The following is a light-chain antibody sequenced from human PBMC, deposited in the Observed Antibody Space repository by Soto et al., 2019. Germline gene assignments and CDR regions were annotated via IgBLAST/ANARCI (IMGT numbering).Light chain of an antibody. V-gene: IGKV3-20*01. CDR3: HLYCISPPKLT. CDR1: QTGSNRY. Sequence: IVLTQSPGTLSLSPGERATLSCRASQTGSNRYLAWYQHKSGQAPRLLIYGVYTRASGIPDKFSGSGSGTDFTLTISRLELLDFSVYYCHLYCISPPKLTFCGGTEV. J-gene: IGKJ4*01. CDR2: GVY.